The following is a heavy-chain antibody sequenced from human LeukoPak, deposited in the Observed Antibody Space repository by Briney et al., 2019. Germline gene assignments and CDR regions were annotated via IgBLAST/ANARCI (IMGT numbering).Heavy chain of an antibody. J-gene: IGHJ6*03. CDR3: ARGRAHYYYYYMDV. CDR2: MNPNSGNT. Sequence: ASVKVSCKASGYTFTSYDINWVRQATGQGLEWMGWMNPNSGNTGYAQKFQGRVTITRNTSISTAYMELSSLRSEDTAVYYCARGRAHYYYYYMDVWGKGTTVTVSS. CDR1: GYTFTSYD. V-gene: IGHV1-8*03.